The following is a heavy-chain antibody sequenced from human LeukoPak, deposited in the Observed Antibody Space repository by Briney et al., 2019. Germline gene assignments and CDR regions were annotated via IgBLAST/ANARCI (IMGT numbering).Heavy chain of an antibody. Sequence: GGSLRLSCAASGFTFSSYAMSWVRQAPGKGLEWVSAISGSGASTYYADSVKGQFTISRDNSKNTLYLQMNSLRAEDTAVYYCAKDKGGWYFDLWGCGTLVTVSS. CDR3: AKDKGGWYFDL. D-gene: IGHD3-16*01. CDR1: GFTFSSYA. J-gene: IGHJ2*01. V-gene: IGHV3-23*01. CDR2: ISGSGAST.